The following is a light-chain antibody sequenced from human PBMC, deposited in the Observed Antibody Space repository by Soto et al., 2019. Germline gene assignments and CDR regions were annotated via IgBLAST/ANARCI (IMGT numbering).Light chain of an antibody. Sequence: QSALTQPASVSGSPGQSITISCTGTSSDVGGYNYVSWYQQHPGKAPKLMIYEVSNRPSGVSNRFSGSKSGNTASLTISGLQAEGEADYYCSSYTSSSTSVVFGGGTKLTVL. CDR1: SSDVGGYNY. V-gene: IGLV2-14*01. CDR3: SSYTSSSTSVV. J-gene: IGLJ2*01. CDR2: EVS.